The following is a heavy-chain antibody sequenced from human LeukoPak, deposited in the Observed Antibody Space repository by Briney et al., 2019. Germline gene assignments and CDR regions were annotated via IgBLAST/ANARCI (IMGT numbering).Heavy chain of an antibody. Sequence: PGGSLRLSSAASGFTFSSYGMHWVRQAPGKGLEWVAFIRYDGSNKYYADSVKGRFTISRDNSKNTLYLQMNSLRAEDTAVYYCAKDLGYCSGGSCYSPFDYWGQGTLVTVSS. V-gene: IGHV3-30*02. CDR3: AKDLGYCSGGSCYSPFDY. CDR1: GFTFSSYG. CDR2: IRYDGSNK. D-gene: IGHD2-15*01. J-gene: IGHJ4*02.